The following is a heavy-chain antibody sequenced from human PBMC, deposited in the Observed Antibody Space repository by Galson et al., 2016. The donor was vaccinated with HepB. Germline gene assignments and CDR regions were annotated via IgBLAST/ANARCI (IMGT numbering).Heavy chain of an antibody. D-gene: IGHD6-25*01. CDR1: GYTFTGYY. Sequence: SCKASGYTFTGYYMHWVRQAPGQGLEWMGWINPNSGGTNYAQKFQGWVTMTRDTSISTAYMELSRLRSDDTAVYYCARDKGVAAAGRGNFDYWGQGTLVTVSS. CDR2: INPNSGGT. V-gene: IGHV1-2*04. J-gene: IGHJ4*02. CDR3: ARDKGVAAAGRGNFDY.